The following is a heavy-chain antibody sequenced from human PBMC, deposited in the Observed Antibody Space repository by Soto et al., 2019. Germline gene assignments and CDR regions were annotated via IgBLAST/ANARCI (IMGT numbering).Heavy chain of an antibody. J-gene: IGHJ6*02. CDR3: ASSGYDHYYYYGMDV. V-gene: IGHV1-3*01. CDR2: INAGNGNT. CDR1: GYTFTSYA. D-gene: IGHD5-12*01. Sequence: ASVKVSCKASGYTFTSYAMHWVRQAPGQRLEWMGWINAGNGNTKYSQKFQGRVTITRDTSASTAYMELSSLRSEDTALYYCASSGYDHYYYYGMDVWGQGTTVTVSS.